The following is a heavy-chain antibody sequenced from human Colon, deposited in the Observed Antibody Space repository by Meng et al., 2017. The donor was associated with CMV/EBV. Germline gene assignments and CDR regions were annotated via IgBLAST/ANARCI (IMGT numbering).Heavy chain of an antibody. D-gene: IGHD1-1*01. CDR2: ISTSSTYI. V-gene: IGHV3-21*01. CDR1: GFDFKTYS. Sequence: GESLKISCTISGFDFKTYSMNWVRQAPGKGLEWVSSISTSSTYIFYADSVKGRFTISRDNAKNSLSLEMSGLRAEDTAVYYCATLQLDRRINYGVDVWGQGTTVTVSS. J-gene: IGHJ6*02. CDR3: ATLQLDRRINYGVDV.